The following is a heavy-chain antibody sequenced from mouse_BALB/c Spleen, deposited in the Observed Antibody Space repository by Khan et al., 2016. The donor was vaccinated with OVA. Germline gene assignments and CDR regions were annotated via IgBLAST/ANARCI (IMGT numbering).Heavy chain of an antibody. Sequence: EVQLQESGPGLVKPSQSLSLTCTVTGYSITSDYAWNWIRQFPENKLEWMGYISYSGNTKYNPSLKSRISITRDTSKNQFFLQLNSVTAEDTATYYGARIYGGDFDYWGQGTTLTVSS. CDR2: ISYSGNT. CDR1: GYSITSDYA. D-gene: IGHD1-1*01. J-gene: IGHJ2*01. CDR3: ARIYGGDFDY. V-gene: IGHV3-2*02.